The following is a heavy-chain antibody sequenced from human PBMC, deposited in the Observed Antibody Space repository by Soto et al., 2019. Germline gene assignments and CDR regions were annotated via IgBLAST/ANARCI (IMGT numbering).Heavy chain of an antibody. J-gene: IGHJ5*02. CDR1: GFSLSTSGVG. V-gene: IGHV2-5*02. CDR3: AHSSDYYGSGSYNWFDP. D-gene: IGHD3-10*01. CDR2: IYWADDK. Sequence: QITLKESGPTLVKPTQTLTLTCTFSGFSLSTSGVGVGWIRQPPGKALEWLALIYWADDKRYSPSLKSRLTITKDTSKNQVVLTMTNMDPVDTATYYCAHSSDYYGSGSYNWFDPWGQGTLVTVSS.